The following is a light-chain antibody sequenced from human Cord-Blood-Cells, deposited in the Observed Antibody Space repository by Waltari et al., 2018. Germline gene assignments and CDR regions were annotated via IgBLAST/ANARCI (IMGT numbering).Light chain of an antibody. V-gene: IGLV2-8*01. CDR3: SSYAGSNNFV. Sequence: QSALTQPPSASGSPGQSVTISCTGTSRAVGGYNYVSWYKQPPGKAPKLMIYEVSKRPSGVPDRFSGSKSGNTASLTVSGLQAEDEADYYCSSYAGSNNFVFGTGTKVTVL. J-gene: IGLJ1*01. CDR2: EVS. CDR1: SRAVGGYNY.